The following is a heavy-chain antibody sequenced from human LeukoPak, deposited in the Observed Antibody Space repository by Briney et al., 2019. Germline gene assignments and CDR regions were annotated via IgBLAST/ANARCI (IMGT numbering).Heavy chain of an antibody. V-gene: IGHV4-39*01. Sequence: SETLSLTCTVSGGSISSSSYYWGWIRQPPGRGLEWIASIYDSRSTYYNPSLKRRLTISVDTSKNQFSLKLNSVTAADTAIYYCARPYHYDSGSRGTAFDIWGPGTMVTVSS. CDR2: IYDSRST. CDR3: ARPYHYDSGSRGTAFDI. CDR1: GGSISSSSYY. D-gene: IGHD3-10*01. J-gene: IGHJ3*02.